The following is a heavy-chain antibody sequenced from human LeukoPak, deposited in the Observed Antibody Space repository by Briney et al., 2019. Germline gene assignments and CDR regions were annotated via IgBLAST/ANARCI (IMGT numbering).Heavy chain of an antibody. J-gene: IGHJ6*02. CDR3: ARTLVRGLPGMDV. V-gene: IGHV1-8*01. CDR1: GYTFTSYD. Sequence: GASVKVSCKASGYTFTSYDLNWVRQATGQGLECLGWMNPDSGNTGYAQKFQGRVTMTWDTSISTAYMELSSRRSEDTAIYYCARTLVRGLPGMDVWGQGTSVTVSS. CDR2: MNPDSGNT. D-gene: IGHD3-10*01.